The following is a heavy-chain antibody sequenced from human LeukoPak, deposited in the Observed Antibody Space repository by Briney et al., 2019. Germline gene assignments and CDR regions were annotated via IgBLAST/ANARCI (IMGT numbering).Heavy chain of an antibody. D-gene: IGHD6-19*01. J-gene: IGHJ5*02. CDR3: AKVYSSGWYEDLCFDP. Sequence: SETLSLTCTVSGGSISSYYWSWIRQPPGKGLEWIGYIYYSGSTNYNPSLKSRVTISVDTSKNQFSLKLSSVTAADTAVYYCAKVYSSGWYEDLCFDPWGQGTLVTVSS. CDR1: GGSISSYY. CDR2: IYYSGST. V-gene: IGHV4-59*01.